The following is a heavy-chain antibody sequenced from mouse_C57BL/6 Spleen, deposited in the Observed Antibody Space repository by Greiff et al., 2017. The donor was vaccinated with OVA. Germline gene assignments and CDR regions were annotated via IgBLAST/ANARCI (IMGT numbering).Heavy chain of an antibody. J-gene: IGHJ2*01. V-gene: IGHV1-9*01. D-gene: IGHD2-2*01. CDR1: GYTFTGYW. CDR2: ILPGSGST. CDR3: ARRVSTMVTTRPYFDY. Sequence: VKLMESGAELMKPGASVKLSCKATGYTFTGYWIEWVKQRPGHGLEWIGEILPGSGSTNYNEKFKGKATFTADTSSNTAYMQLSSLTTEDSAIYYCARRVSTMVTTRPYFDYWGQGTTLTVSS.